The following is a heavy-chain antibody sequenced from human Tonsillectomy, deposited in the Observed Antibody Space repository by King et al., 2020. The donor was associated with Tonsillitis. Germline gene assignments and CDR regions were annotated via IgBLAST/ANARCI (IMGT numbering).Heavy chain of an antibody. CDR1: GGSISSSSYY. J-gene: IGHJ4*02. Sequence: VQLQESGPGLVKPSETLSVTCTVSGGSISSSSYYWGWIRQPPGKGLEWIGSIYYSGSTFYNPSLKSRVTISVDTSKNQFSQKLSSVTAADTAVYFCAGHEEGYFDYWGQGTLVTVSS. V-gene: IGHV4-39*01. CDR2: IYYSGST. CDR3: AGHEEGYFDY.